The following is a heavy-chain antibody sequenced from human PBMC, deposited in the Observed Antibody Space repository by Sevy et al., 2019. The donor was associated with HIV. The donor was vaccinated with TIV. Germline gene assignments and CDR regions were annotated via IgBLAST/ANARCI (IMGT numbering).Heavy chain of an antibody. J-gene: IGHJ5*01. V-gene: IGHV3-72*01. CDR3: AAHAGIAAVGGVFDC. CDR1: GFTFSDHY. CDR2: IRNKADSYTT. Sequence: GGSLRLSCAASGFTFSDHYMEWVRQAPGKGLEWVGRIRNKADSYTTEYAGTVKGRFTISKDDYKNSLYLLRNSLKTEDTAGYYCAAHAGIAAVGGVFDCWGQGTLVTVSS. D-gene: IGHD6-13*01.